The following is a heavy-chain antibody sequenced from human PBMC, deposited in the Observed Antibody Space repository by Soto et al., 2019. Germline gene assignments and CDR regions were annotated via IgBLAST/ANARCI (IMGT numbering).Heavy chain of an antibody. CDR2: INQDGSVK. D-gene: IGHD2-8*02. CDR1: GFTLSTYW. J-gene: IGHJ4*02. V-gene: IGHV3-7*01. Sequence: EVQLVESGGGLVQPGGSLRLSCAASGFTLSTYWMTWVRQAPGKGLEWVANINQDGSVKYYVDSVKGRCTISRDNAKNSLYLQMSSLRAEDTAVYYCARAVASGGSYWGQGTQVTVS. CDR3: ARAVASGGSY.